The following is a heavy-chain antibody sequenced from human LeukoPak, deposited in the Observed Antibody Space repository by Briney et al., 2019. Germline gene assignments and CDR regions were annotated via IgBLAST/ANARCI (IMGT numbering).Heavy chain of an antibody. CDR1: GGSISSYY. CDR3: AGGGGYYYDLLDY. Sequence: SETLSLTCTVSGGSISSYYWGWIRQPPGKGLEWIGYIYYSGSTNYNPSLKSRVTISVDTSKNQFSLKLSSVTAADTAVYYCAGGGGYYYDLLDYWGQGTLVTVSS. J-gene: IGHJ4*02. CDR2: IYYSGST. D-gene: IGHD3-22*01. V-gene: IGHV4-59*08.